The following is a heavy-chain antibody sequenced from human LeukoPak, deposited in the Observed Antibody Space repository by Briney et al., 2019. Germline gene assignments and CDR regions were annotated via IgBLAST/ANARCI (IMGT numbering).Heavy chain of an antibody. Sequence: GGSLRLTCAASGFTFSNAWMSWVRQAPGKGLEWVGRIKSKTDGGTTDYAAPVKGRFTIPRDDSKNTLYLQMNSLKTEDTAVYYCTTERYRGYDWNYWGQGTLVTVSS. CDR3: TTERYRGYDWNY. CDR1: GFTFSNAW. D-gene: IGHD5-12*01. J-gene: IGHJ4*02. V-gene: IGHV3-15*01. CDR2: IKSKTDGGTT.